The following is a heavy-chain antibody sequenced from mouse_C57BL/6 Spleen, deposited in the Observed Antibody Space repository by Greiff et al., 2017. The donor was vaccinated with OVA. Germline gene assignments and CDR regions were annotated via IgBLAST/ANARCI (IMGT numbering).Heavy chain of an antibody. D-gene: IGHD3-2*02. J-gene: IGHJ2*01. CDR3: ARYAGQLRPHFDY. V-gene: IGHV1-55*01. CDR2: IYPGSGST. CDR1: GYTFTSYW. Sequence: QVQLQQPGAELVKPGASVKMSCKASGYTFTSYWITWVKQRPGQGLEWIGDIYPGSGSTNYNEKFKSKAALTVDTSSSTSYMQLSSLTSEDSAVYYCARYAGQLRPHFDYWGQGTTLTVSS.